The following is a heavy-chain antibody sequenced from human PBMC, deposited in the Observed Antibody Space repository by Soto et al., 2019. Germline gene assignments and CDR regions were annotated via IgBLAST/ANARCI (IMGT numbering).Heavy chain of an antibody. Sequence: QITLKESGPTLLKPPQPLTLTSPAPGSSSVTIGGGGAGIGQPPGKALEWLALIYWDDVKWYRPSLKSRLTITKDASKNQVVLTMTNMDPLDTATYYCAHRARSGWYDRWFDPWGQGTLVTVSS. CDR2: IYWDDVK. V-gene: IGHV2-5*02. CDR1: GSSSVTIGGG. D-gene: IGHD6-19*01. J-gene: IGHJ5*02. CDR3: AHRARSGWYDRWFDP.